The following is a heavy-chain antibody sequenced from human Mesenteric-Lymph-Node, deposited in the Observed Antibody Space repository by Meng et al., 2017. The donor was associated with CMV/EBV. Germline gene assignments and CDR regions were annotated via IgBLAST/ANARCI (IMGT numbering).Heavy chain of an antibody. Sequence: ASVKVSCKASGYTFTAYHVHWVRQAPGQGLEWMGWINPNSGGTNYAQNFQGRVTMTRDTSISTAYMELSRLRSDDTAVYYCARGRYCSSTSCSGWFDPWGQGTLVTVSS. V-gene: IGHV1-2*02. J-gene: IGHJ5*02. CDR2: INPNSGGT. D-gene: IGHD2-2*01. CDR3: ARGRYCSSTSCSGWFDP. CDR1: GYTFTAYH.